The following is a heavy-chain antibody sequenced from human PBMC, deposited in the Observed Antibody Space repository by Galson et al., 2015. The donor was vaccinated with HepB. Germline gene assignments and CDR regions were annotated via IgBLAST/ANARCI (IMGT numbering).Heavy chain of an antibody. Sequence: SLRLSCAASGFTFSSYAMHWVRQAPGKGLEWVAVISYDGSNKYYADSVKGRFTISRDNSKNTLYLQMNSLRAEDTAVYYCARDNLYRIYGDPVMVDYWGQGTLVTVSS. CDR3: ARDNLYRIYGDPVMVDY. CDR2: ISYDGSNK. CDR1: GFTFSSYA. D-gene: IGHD4-17*01. J-gene: IGHJ4*02. V-gene: IGHV3-30-3*01.